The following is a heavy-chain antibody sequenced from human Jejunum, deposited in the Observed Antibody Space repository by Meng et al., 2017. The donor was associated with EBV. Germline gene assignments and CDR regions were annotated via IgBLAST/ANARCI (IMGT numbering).Heavy chain of an antibody. Sequence: QLQEPGPAMGTPSETLSLTCTVSGGSVSRGTYYWTWIRQPPGKGLEWIGYIYNSGSTNYNPSLKSRVTISLDTSKNQFSLKLSSVTAADTAMYYCARNWNFWGQGTLVTVSS. V-gene: IGHV4-61*01. J-gene: IGHJ4*02. CDR2: IYNSGST. CDR1: GGSVSRGTYY. CDR3: ARNWNF. D-gene: IGHD1-1*01.